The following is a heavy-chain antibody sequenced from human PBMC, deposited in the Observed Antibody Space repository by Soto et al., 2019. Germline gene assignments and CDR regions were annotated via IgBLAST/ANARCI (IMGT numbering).Heavy chain of an antibody. D-gene: IGHD1-1*01. J-gene: IGHJ4*02. CDR2: LYSHGKT. CDR1: GFIVSGSH. CDR3: ARLSEAERQ. Sequence: EVQLVESGGGLTQPGGSLRLSCVVSGFIVSGSHMIWVRQAPGKGLEGGSILYSHGKTNYVDSVKGRFTITRDNSKNTVYLQMNSLRVEDTAVYYCARLSEAERQWGQGALVTVSS. V-gene: IGHV3-53*01.